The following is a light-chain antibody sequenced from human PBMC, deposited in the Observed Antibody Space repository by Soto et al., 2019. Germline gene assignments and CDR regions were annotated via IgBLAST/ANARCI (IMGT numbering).Light chain of an antibody. CDR1: SSDVGGYNY. CDR2: DVS. V-gene: IGLV2-11*01. CDR3: CSYAGSYLR. Sequence: QSALTQPRSVSGSPGQSVTISCTGTSSDVGGYNYVSWYQQHPGKAPKLMIYDVSKRPSGVPDRFSGSKSGNTASLTISGLQAEDEADYYCCSYAGSYLRFGTGTKLTVL. J-gene: IGLJ1*01.